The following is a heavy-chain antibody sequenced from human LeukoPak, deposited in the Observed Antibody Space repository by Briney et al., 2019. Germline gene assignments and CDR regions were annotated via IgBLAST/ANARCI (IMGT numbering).Heavy chain of an antibody. Sequence: SETLSLTCTVSGGSISSYYWSWIRQSPGKGLDWIGSIHYSKMTFYNPSLKSRVTMSLDTSKNRFSLNLSSVTAADTAVYYCARAVGTTTGLFDYWGQGALVTVSS. V-gene: IGHV4-59*04. CDR1: GGSISSYY. CDR2: IHYSKMT. CDR3: ARAVGTTTGLFDY. D-gene: IGHD1-26*01. J-gene: IGHJ4*02.